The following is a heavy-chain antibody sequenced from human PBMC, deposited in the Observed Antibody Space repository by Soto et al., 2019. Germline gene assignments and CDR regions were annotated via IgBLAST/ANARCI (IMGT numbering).Heavy chain of an antibody. Sequence: EVQLLESGGGLVQPGGSLRLSCAASGFTFSSYGMSWVRQAPGKGLEWVSAISGSGGSTYYADSVKGRFTISRDNSKNTLYLQMNSLRAEYTAVYYCANQDYLYYYGMDVWGQGTTVTVSS. CDR3: ANQDYLYYYGMDV. CDR2: ISGSGGST. V-gene: IGHV3-23*01. CDR1: GFTFSSYG. J-gene: IGHJ6*02. D-gene: IGHD4-17*01.